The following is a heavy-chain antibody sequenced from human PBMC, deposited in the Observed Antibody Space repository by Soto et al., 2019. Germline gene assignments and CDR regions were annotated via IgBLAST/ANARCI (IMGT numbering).Heavy chain of an antibody. Sequence: QLQLQESGSGLVKPSQTLSLTCAVSGGSISSGGYSWSWIRQPPGKGLEWIGYIYHSGSTYYNPSLQSRVTISVDRSTNQFSLKLSSVTAADTAVYYCARGDLEWLPTDDYWGQGTLVTVSS. CDR2: IYHSGST. D-gene: IGHD3-3*01. CDR1: GGSISSGGYS. V-gene: IGHV4-30-2*01. J-gene: IGHJ4*02. CDR3: ARGDLEWLPTDDY.